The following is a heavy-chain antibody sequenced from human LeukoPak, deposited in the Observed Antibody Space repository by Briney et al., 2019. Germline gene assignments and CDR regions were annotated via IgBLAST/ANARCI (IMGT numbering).Heavy chain of an antibody. Sequence: GGSLRLSCAASGFALGTYDMYWVRKALGKGLKSAQRISRSGGSTYYADSVKGRFTISRDNSKNTLYLQMNSLRAEDTAVYYCAKGDRTFYDSSGYYYDYWGQGTLVTVSS. V-gene: IGHV3-23*01. CDR2: ISRSGGST. CDR1: GFALGTYD. J-gene: IGHJ4*02. D-gene: IGHD3-22*01. CDR3: AKGDRTFYDSSGYYYDY.